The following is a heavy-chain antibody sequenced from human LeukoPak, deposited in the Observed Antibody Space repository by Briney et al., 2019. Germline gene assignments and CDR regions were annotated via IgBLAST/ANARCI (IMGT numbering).Heavy chain of an antibody. D-gene: IGHD1-26*01. CDR1: GGSISGYY. J-gene: IGHJ4*02. V-gene: IGHV4-4*07. CDR3: VSGSLFDY. CDR2: IYTGGNT. Sequence: PSETLSLTCTVSGGSISGYYWSWIRQPAGKGLEWIGRIYTGGNTNYNPSLKSRVTISVDTSKNQFSLKLSSLTAADTAVYYCVSGSLFDYWGQGTLVTVSS.